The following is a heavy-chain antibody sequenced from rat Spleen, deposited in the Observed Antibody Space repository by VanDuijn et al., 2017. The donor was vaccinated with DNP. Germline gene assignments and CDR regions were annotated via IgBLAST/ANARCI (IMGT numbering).Heavy chain of an antibody. V-gene: IGHV3-1*01. CDR3: ARWTRYFDY. D-gene: IGHD1-7*01. CDR2: ISYSGNT. J-gene: IGHJ2*01. Sequence: EVQLQESGPGLVKPSQSLSLTFSVTGYSITSNYWGWIRKFPGNKMEYIGHISYSGNTNYNPSLKSRISITRDTSKNHFFLHLNSVTTEDTATYYCARWTRYFDYWGQGVMVTVSS. CDR1: GYSITSNY.